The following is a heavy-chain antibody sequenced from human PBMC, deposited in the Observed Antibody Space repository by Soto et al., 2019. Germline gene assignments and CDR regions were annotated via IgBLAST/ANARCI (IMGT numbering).Heavy chain of an antibody. J-gene: IGHJ5*02. CDR2: IYWNDDK. CDR3: VHRLDVPGLAFDP. Sequence: SGPTLVNPTQTLRLACAFSGFSLSASGASVGWIRQPPGKALEWLAHIYWNDDKRYSPSLRSRLTISKDTSKNQVVLTFTNMDPADTGTYYCVHRLDVPGLAFDPWGQGTLVTVSS. V-gene: IGHV2-5*01. D-gene: IGHD3-10*02. CDR1: GFSLSASGAS.